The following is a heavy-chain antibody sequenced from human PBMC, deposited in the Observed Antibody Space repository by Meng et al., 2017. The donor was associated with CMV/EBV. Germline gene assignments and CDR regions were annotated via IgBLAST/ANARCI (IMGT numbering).Heavy chain of an antibody. J-gene: IGHJ6*02. V-gene: IGHV1-69*10. CDR2: IIPILGIA. D-gene: IGHD5-12*01. CDR1: GGTFSSYA. Sequence: SVKVSCKASGGTFSSYAISWVRQAPGQGLEWMGGIIPILGIANYAQKFQGRVTITADKSTSTAYMELSSLRSEDTAVYYCAASSIPGYSGPDYHYGMDVWGQGTTVTVSS. CDR3: AASSIPGYSGPDYHYGMDV.